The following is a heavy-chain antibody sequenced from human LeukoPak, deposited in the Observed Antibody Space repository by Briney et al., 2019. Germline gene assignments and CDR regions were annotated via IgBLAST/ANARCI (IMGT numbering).Heavy chain of an antibody. CDR3: ASRALSYYYYGMDV. V-gene: IGHV3-23*01. J-gene: IGHJ6*02. D-gene: IGHD3-10*01. CDR1: GFSFSSYA. Sequence: GGSLRLSCAVSGFSFSSYAMSWVRQAPGKGLEWVSGISGSGGSTYYAESVKGRFTISRDNSKNTLYLQMNSLRADDTAVYYCASRALSYYYYGMDVWGQGTTVTVSS. CDR2: ISGSGGST.